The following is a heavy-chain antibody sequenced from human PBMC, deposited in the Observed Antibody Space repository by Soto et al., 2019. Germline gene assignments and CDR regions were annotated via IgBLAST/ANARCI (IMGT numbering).Heavy chain of an antibody. D-gene: IGHD2-15*01. V-gene: IGHV3-74*01. CDR2: LNTDGDNT. Sequence: TGGSLRLSCAASGFTFSIYWMHWVRQAPGKGLVWVSRLNTDGDNTAHADSVKGRFTISRDNAKNTLYLQMNSLRAEDTAVYYCARRYCSGGGCSMDVWGKGTTVTVS. J-gene: IGHJ6*03. CDR1: GFTFSIYW. CDR3: ARRYCSGGGCSMDV.